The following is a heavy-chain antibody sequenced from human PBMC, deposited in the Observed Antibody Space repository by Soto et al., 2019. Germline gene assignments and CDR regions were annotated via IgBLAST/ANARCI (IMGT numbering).Heavy chain of an antibody. CDR3: ARETPSFDS. D-gene: IGHD2-15*01. CDR1: GFTFSDYP. J-gene: IGHJ4*02. V-gene: IGHV3-48*02. Sequence: GGSLRLSCAASGFTFSDYPMNWVRQAPGKGLEWVSSIRTISSAVYFADTVRGRFTISRHNARNSLYLQMTSLRDEDTAVYYCARETPSFDSWGQGTLVTVSS. CDR2: IRTISSAV.